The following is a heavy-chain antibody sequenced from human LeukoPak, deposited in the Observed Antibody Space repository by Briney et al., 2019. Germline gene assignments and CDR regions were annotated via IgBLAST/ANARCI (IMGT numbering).Heavy chain of an antibody. D-gene: IGHD3-10*01. V-gene: IGHV1-8*01. Sequence: ASVNVSFTASGYTFTSYDINWVRQAPGQGLEWMGWMNPKSGNTGYAQKFQGRVTMTRNTSISTAYMELSSLRSEDAAVYYCARGRTMVRGVIRRGWFDPWGQGTLVTVSS. J-gene: IGHJ5*02. CDR1: GYTFTSYD. CDR3: ARGRTMVRGVIRRGWFDP. CDR2: MNPKSGNT.